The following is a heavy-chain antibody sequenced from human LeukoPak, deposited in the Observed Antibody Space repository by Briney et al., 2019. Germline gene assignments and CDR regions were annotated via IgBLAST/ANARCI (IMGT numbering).Heavy chain of an antibody. CDR3: ARDGGGQWLVRYYYMDV. CDR1: GFTFSSYW. D-gene: IGHD6-19*01. Sequence: EGSLRLSCAASGFTFSSYWMHWVRQAPGKGLVWVSRINSDGSSTSYADSVKGRFTISRDNAKNTLYLQMNSLRAEDTAVYYCARDGGGQWLVRYYYMDVWGKGTTVTVSS. V-gene: IGHV3-74*01. CDR2: INSDGSST. J-gene: IGHJ6*03.